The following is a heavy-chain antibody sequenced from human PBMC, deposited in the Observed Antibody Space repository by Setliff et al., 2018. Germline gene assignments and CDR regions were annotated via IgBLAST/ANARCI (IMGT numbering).Heavy chain of an antibody. CDR3: ARDGISWLMWFDP. J-gene: IGHJ5*02. CDR1: GYTFTSYY. CDR2: INPKSGGT. Sequence: GASVKVSCKASGYTFTSYYMHWVRQVPGRGLEWMGWINPKSGGTRYAQKFQGRVTMTRDTSISTAYMELSSLRSDDTAVYYCARDGISWLMWFDPWGQGTLVTVSS. D-gene: IGHD3-16*01. V-gene: IGHV1-2*02.